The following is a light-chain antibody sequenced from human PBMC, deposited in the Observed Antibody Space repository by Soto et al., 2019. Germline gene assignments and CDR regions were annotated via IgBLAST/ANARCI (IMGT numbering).Light chain of an antibody. J-gene: IGKJ1*01. CDR1: QTIMTY. CDR3: QQSYNSPQT. CDR2: AAS. V-gene: IGKV1-39*01. Sequence: DIQMTQSPSSLSASVGDEVTITCRASQTIMTYLNWYQLKPGKPPRLLIYAASSLQSGVPSRFSGGGSGTDFTLTISSLQPEDFATYSCQQSYNSPQTFGRGTKVEIK.